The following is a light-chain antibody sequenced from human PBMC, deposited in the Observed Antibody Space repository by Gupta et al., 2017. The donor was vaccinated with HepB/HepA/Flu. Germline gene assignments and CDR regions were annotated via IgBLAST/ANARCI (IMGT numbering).Light chain of an antibody. CDR3: AAGDDSLSGYV. CDR2: RKN. Sequence: QSVLTQPPSASGTPGPRVTVSCSGSSSNIGSKYVYWYQQLPGTAPKLLIYRKNQRPSGVPDRFSGSKSGTSASLAISGLRSEDEADYYCAAGDDSLSGYVFGTGTKVTVL. J-gene: IGLJ1*01. V-gene: IGLV1-47*01. CDR1: SSNIGSKY.